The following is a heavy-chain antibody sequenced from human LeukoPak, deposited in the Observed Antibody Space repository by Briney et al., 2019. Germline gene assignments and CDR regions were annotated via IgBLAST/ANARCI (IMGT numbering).Heavy chain of an antibody. CDR3: ARERNLVTTTPLYYYYYYMDV. J-gene: IGHJ6*03. Sequence: GGSLRLSCAASGFTFSGYWMGWVRQAPGKGLEWVANIKQDGSEKYYVDPVKGRFTISRDNAKNSLYLQMNSLRGEDTAVYYCARERNLVTTTPLYYYYYYMDVWGKGTTVTVSS. CDR2: IKQDGSEK. CDR1: GFTFSGYW. D-gene: IGHD4-11*01. V-gene: IGHV3-7*01.